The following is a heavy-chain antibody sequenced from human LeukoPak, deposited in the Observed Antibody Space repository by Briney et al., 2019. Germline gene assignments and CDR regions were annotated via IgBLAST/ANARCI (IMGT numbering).Heavy chain of an antibody. Sequence: GGSLRLSCAASGFTFSSDWMNWVRQAPGKGLEWVANIKQDGSEKYYVDSVKGRFSISRDNAKNSLYLQMNSLRDEDTAVYFCARDPVGAPYYDYWGQGTLVTVSS. CDR3: ARDPVGAPYYDY. D-gene: IGHD1-26*01. CDR1: GFTFSSDW. J-gene: IGHJ4*02. CDR2: IKQDGSEK. V-gene: IGHV3-7*01.